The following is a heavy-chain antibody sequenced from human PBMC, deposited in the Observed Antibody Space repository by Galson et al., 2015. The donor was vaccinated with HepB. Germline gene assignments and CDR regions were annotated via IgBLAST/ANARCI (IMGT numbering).Heavy chain of an antibody. CDR3: VKDAHYYGSGSYE. CDR1: GFTFSSYA. V-gene: IGHV3-64D*06. D-gene: IGHD3-10*01. Sequence: SLRLSCAASGFTFSSYAMHWVRQAPGKGLEYVSAISSNGGSTYYADSVKGRFTISRDNSKNTLYLQMSSLRAEDTAVYYCVKDAHYYGSGSYEWGQGTLVTVSS. CDR2: ISSNGGST. J-gene: IGHJ4*02.